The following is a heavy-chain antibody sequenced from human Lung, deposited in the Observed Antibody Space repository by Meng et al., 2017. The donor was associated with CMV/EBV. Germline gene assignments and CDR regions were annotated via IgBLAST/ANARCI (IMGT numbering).Heavy chain of an antibody. J-gene: IGHJ4*02. CDR2: ISAYSGNT. CDR3: ARVVVHYYARGDNADYSDY. CDR1: FNNSG. V-gene: IGHV1-18*04. Sequence: FNNSGLIWVRQAPGTGLELVGGISAYSGNTTYAQKIQARVTMTTPTSSNTAYMELRSLRSDDTAIYYCARVVVHYYARGDNADYSDYWGQGTLVTVSS. D-gene: IGHD3-10*02.